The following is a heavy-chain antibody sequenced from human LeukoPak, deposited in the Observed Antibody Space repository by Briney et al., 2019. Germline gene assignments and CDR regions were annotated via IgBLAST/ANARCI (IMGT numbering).Heavy chain of an antibody. D-gene: IGHD5-18*01. CDR3: ARDERWIQFNY. J-gene: IGHJ4*02. Sequence: GGSLRLSCAASGFTFSSYAMSWVRQSPGKGLEWVANIYLDGSRAYYVDSVKGRFTISRDNAKNSLFLQMNSLSAEDTAIYYCARDERWIQFNYWGQGTLVTVSS. CDR1: GFTFSSYA. CDR2: IYLDGSRA. V-gene: IGHV3-7*03.